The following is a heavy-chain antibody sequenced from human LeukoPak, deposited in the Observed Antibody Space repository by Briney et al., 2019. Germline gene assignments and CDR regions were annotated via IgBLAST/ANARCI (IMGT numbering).Heavy chain of an antibody. CDR3: ARGDITATGTPFDY. CDR1: GGSISGSSYY. D-gene: IGHD6-13*01. V-gene: IGHV4-39*01. Sequence: SETLSLTCTVSGGSISGSSYYWGWIRQPPGKGLEWIGSIYYSGSTYYKPSLKSRVTMSVDTSKNQFSLKLSSVTAADTAVYYCARGDITATGTPFDYWGQGTLVTVSS. J-gene: IGHJ4*02. CDR2: IYYSGST.